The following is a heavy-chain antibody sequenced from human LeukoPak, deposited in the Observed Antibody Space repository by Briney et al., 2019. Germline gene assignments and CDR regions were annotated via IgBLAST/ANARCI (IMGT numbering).Heavy chain of an antibody. CDR3: ARVREDIDYYYYYMDV. J-gene: IGHJ6*03. V-gene: IGHV4-4*07. CDR2: IYTSGST. Sequence: SETLSLTCTVSGGSISSYYWSWIRQPAGKGLEWIGRIYTSGSTNYNPSLKSRVTMSVDTSKNQFSLKLSSVTAADTAVYYCARVREDIDYYYYYMDVWGKGTTVTVSS. D-gene: IGHD2-15*01. CDR1: GGSISSYY.